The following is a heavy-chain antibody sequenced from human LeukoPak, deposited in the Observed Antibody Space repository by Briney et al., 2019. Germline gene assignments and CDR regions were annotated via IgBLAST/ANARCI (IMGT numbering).Heavy chain of an antibody. D-gene: IGHD6-13*01. V-gene: IGHV1-8*01. CDR2: MNPNSGNT. J-gene: IGHJ4*02. Sequence: ASVKVSCKASGYTFTSYDINWVRQATGQGLEWMGWMNPNSGNTGYAQKFQGRVTMTRNTSISTAYIELSSLRSEDTAVYYCATNVAAAGFLDYWGQGTLVTVSS. CDR3: ATNVAAAGFLDY. CDR1: GYTFTSYD.